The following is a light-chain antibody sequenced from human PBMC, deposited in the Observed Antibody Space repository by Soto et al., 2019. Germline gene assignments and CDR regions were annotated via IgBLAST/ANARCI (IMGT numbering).Light chain of an antibody. CDR2: DAS. V-gene: IGKV1-5*01. CDR1: QSVDSW. Sequence: DIPMTQSPSTLSASVGDRVTIACRASQSVDSWLAWYQQKLGKAPKLLIYDASSLESGVPSRFSGSGSGTEFTLTISSLQPDDFATYYCQHYKSYSRTFGQGTKVEIK. CDR3: QHYKSYSRT. J-gene: IGKJ1*01.